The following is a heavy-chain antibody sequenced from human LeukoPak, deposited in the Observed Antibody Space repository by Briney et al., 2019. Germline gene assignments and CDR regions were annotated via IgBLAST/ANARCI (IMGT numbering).Heavy chain of an antibody. CDR2: ISRNSRHI. CDR1: GFTFSDYS. CDR3: VRDFMAMGGTTEXLXX. Sequence: GGSLRLSCAASGFTFSDYSMNWVRQAPGKGLEWVSSISRNSRHIYYGGSVWGRFTISRDDARNSLFLEMNSLRAEDMAVYYCVRDFMAMGGTTEXLXXWGQXXLVT. J-gene: IGHJ1*01. V-gene: IGHV3-21*01. D-gene: IGHD1/OR15-1a*01.